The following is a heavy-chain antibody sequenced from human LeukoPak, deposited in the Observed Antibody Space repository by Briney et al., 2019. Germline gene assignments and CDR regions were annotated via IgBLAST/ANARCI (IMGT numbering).Heavy chain of an antibody. CDR3: ARENSGSYREFDY. V-gene: IGHV4-4*07. Sequence: SETLSLTCTVSGGSISSYYWSWIRQPAGKGLEWIGRIYTSGSTNYNASLKSRVSMSVDTSRNQFSLKLSSVTAADTAVFYCARENSGSYREFDYWGQGTLVTVSS. CDR1: GGSISSYY. CDR2: IYTSGST. D-gene: IGHD1-26*01. J-gene: IGHJ4*02.